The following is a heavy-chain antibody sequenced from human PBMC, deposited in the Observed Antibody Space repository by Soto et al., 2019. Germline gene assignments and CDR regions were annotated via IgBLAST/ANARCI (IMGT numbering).Heavy chain of an antibody. CDR1: GFTFSIYA. CDR3: AKIVTSSSDY. Sequence: GGSLRLSCAASGFTFSIYAMSWVRQAPGKGLEWVAAISGTAGNTHYAESVKGRFTVSRDNSKNVLYLQMTSLRADDTAVYYCAKIVTSSSDYWGHGTLVTVSS. CDR2: ISGTAGNT. J-gene: IGHJ4*01. D-gene: IGHD6-6*01. V-gene: IGHV3-23*01.